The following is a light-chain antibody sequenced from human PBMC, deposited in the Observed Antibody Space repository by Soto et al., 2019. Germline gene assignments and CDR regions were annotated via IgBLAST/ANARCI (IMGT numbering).Light chain of an antibody. V-gene: IGLV4-69*01. CDR1: SGHSSYA. J-gene: IGLJ1*01. CDR2: LNSDGSH. Sequence: QPVMTQSPSASASLGASVKLTCTLSSGHSSYAIAWHQQQPEQGPRYLMKLNSDGSHSKGDGIPDRFSGFSSGAERYLTISSLQSEDEADYYCQTWGTGMGVFGTGTKLTVL. CDR3: QTWGTGMGV.